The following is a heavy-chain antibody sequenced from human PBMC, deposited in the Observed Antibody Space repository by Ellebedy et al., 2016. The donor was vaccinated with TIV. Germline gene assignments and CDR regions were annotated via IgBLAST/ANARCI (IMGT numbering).Heavy chain of an antibody. Sequence: SVKVSCXASGDTFSTYVISWVRQGPGQGLEWMGGIIPIFDRTHYAHKFQGRVTITADESTSTAYMELTNLTSGDTAMYYCAREGPWGDGDSPTTHFDYWGQGTQVTVTS. V-gene: IGHV1-69*13. CDR1: GDTFSTYV. D-gene: IGHD3-16*01. CDR3: AREGPWGDGDSPTTHFDY. J-gene: IGHJ4*02. CDR2: IIPIFDRT.